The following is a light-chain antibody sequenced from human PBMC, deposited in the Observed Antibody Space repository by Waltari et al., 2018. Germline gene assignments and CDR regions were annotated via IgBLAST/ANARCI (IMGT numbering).Light chain of an antibody. CDR3: QQYNSYSLLT. V-gene: IGKV1-5*03. CDR2: KES. J-gene: IGKJ4*01. Sequence: DIQMTQSPSTLSASVGDRFTITCRASQSISNWLAWYQQKPGKDPKLLIYKESTLESGVPARFSGSGSGTEFTLTISSLQTDDFATYYCQQYNSYSLLTFGGGTKVEIK. CDR1: QSISNW.